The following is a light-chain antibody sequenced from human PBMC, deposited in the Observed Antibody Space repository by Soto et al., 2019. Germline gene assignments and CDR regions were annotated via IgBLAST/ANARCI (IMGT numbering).Light chain of an antibody. CDR2: GAS. V-gene: IGKV3-20*01. CDR1: QSVSNSY. Sequence: EIVLTQYPGTLSLSPGERATLSCRASQSVSNSYLAWYQQKPGQAPRLLIYGASSRATGIPDRFSGSGSGTDFTLTISRLEPEDFAVYYCQQYGGSPPFTFGPGTKVDIK. CDR3: QQYGGSPPFT. J-gene: IGKJ3*01.